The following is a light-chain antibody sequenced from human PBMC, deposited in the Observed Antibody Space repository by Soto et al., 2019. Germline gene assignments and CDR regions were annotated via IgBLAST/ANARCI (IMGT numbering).Light chain of an antibody. J-gene: IGKJ3*01. CDR3: QQFNSFPFT. CDR1: QGISSA. Sequence: AIQLTPSPSSLSASVGDMVTITCRASQGISSALAWYQQKPGKAPKLLIYDASSLESGVPSRFSGSGSATDFTLTISSLQPEDFATYYCQQFNSFPFTFGRATKVDIK. V-gene: IGKV1-13*02. CDR2: DAS.